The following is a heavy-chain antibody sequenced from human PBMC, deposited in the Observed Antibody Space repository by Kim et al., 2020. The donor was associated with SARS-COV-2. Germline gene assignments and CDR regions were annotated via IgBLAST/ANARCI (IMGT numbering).Heavy chain of an antibody. J-gene: IGHJ5*02. D-gene: IGHD2-2*01. CDR1: GGSISSGGYY. CDR3: ARGRVPAAIKEVYRWFAP. CDR2: IYYSGST. Sequence: SETLSLTCTVSGGSISSGGYYWSWIRQHPGKGLEWIGYIYYSGSTYYNPSLKSRVTISVDTSKNQFSLKLSSVTAADTAVYYCARGRVPAAIKEVYRWFAPWGQGTLVTVSS. V-gene: IGHV4-31*03.